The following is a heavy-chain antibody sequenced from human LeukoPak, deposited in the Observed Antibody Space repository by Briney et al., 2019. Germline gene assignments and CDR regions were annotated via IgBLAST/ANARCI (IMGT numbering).Heavy chain of an antibody. J-gene: IGHJ4*02. D-gene: IGHD3-22*01. CDR3: ARSGVSYYYDSSGYFDY. V-gene: IGHV3-21*01. Sequence: GGSLRLSCAASGFTFSSYRMNWVRQAPGKGLEWVSSISSSSSYIYYADSVKGRFTISRDNAKNSLYLQMNSLRAEDTAVYYCARSGVSYYYDSSGYFDYWGQGTLVTVSS. CDR1: GFTFSSYR. CDR2: ISSSSSYI.